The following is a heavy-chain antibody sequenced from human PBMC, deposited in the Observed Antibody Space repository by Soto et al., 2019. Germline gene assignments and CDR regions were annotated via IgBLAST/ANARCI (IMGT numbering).Heavy chain of an antibody. J-gene: IGHJ5*02. Sequence: SETLSLTCTMYSQSFSDYYWNWIRQTPGKGLEWIGEIDRSGRNKYNPSLKSRVAISVDTSKNQFSLKLSSVTAADTAVYYCSRAPPNLRRGSRWFDPWGQGTLVTVSS. CDR3: SRAPPNLRRGSRWFDP. V-gene: IGHV4-34*01. CDR1: SQSFSDYY. D-gene: IGHD3-16*01. CDR2: IDRSGRN.